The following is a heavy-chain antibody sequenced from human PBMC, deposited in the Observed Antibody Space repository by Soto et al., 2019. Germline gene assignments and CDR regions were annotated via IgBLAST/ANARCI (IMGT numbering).Heavy chain of an antibody. CDR3: ARGDIVATITGFDY. J-gene: IGHJ4*02. CDR1: GYTFTGYY. CDR2: INPNSGGT. D-gene: IGHD5-12*01. V-gene: IGHV1-2*04. Sequence: ASVQVSCKASGYTFTGYYMHWVRQAPGQGLDWMGWINPNSGGTNYAQKFQGWVTMTRDTSISTAYMELSRLRSDDTAVYYCARGDIVATITGFDYWGQGTLVTVSS.